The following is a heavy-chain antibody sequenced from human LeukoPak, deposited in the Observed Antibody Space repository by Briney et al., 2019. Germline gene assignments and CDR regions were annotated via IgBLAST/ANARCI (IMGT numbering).Heavy chain of an antibody. V-gene: IGHV3-23*01. D-gene: IGHD6-19*01. CDR2: ISGSGGST. J-gene: IGHJ4*02. CDR1: GFTFSSYA. CDR3: ANHLGSGWSFHY. Sequence: GGSLRLSCAASGFTFSSYAMSWVRQAPGKGLEWVSAISGSGGSTYYADSVKGRFTISRDNSKNTLYLQMNSLRAEDTAVYYCANHLGSGWSFHYWGRGTLVTVSS.